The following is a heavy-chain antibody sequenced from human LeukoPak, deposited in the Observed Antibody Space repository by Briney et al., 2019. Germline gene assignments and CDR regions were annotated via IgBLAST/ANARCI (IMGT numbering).Heavy chain of an antibody. CDR2: INHSGST. CDR1: GGSFSGYY. D-gene: IGHD6-13*01. J-gene: IGHJ4*02. V-gene: IGHV4-34*01. Sequence: SETLSLTCAVYGGSFSGYYWSWIRQPPGKGLEWIGEINHSGSTNYNPSLKSRVTISVDTSKNQFSLKLSSVTAADTAVYYCARGWGIAAALDYWGQGTLVTASS. CDR3: ARGWGIAAALDY.